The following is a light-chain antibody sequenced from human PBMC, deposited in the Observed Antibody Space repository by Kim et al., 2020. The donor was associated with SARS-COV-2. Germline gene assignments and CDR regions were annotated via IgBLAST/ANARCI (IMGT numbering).Light chain of an antibody. CDR2: QDS. CDR3: QAWDSSTAV. J-gene: IGLJ3*02. CDR1: KWGDKY. V-gene: IGLV3-1*01. Sequence: SVSQGQTASITCSGDKWGDKYACWYQQKPGQSPVLVIYQDSKRPSGIPERFSGSNSGNTATLTISGTQAMDEADYYCQAWDSSTAVFGGGTKLTVL.